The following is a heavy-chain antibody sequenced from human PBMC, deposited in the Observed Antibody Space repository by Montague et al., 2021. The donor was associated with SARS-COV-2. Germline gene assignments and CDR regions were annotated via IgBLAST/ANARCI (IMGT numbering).Heavy chain of an antibody. J-gene: IGHJ4*02. D-gene: IGHD1-26*01. V-gene: IGHV4-4*02. CDR1: DDSISSPNW. CDR2: IYYTGNT. Sequence: SETLSLTCAVSDDSISSPNWWNWVRQPPGKGLEWIGEIYYTGNTNYNPSLKSRVTIFIDKSKNHFSLQLSSVTAADTAIYYCARKGSGRSDLAYWGQGTLVTVSS. CDR3: ARKGSGRSDLAY.